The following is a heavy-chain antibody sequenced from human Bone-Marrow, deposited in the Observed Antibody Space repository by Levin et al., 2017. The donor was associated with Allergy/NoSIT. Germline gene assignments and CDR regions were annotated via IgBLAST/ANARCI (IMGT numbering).Heavy chain of an antibody. Sequence: GESLKISCVGSGFTFENYVMHWVRQSPGKGLQWVALTSWDGGAPYYADSVRGRFIISRDNTENALYLDMGSLRPDDTAVYYCARGRISESYLDSWGQGTPVAVSS. CDR2: TSWDGGAP. CDR3: ARGRISESYLDS. J-gene: IGHJ4*02. V-gene: IGHV3-43D*03. CDR1: GFTFENYV. D-gene: IGHD6-19*01.